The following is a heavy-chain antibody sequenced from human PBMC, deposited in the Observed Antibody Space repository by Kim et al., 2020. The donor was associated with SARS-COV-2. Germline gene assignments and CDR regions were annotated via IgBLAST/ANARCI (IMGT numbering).Heavy chain of an antibody. CDR3: AKDLTGYCSGGSCLPDY. J-gene: IGHJ4*02. CDR2: ISGSGGST. D-gene: IGHD2-15*01. V-gene: IGHV3-23*01. CDR1: GFTFSSYA. Sequence: GGSLRLSCAASGFTFSSYAMSWVRQAPGKGLEWVSAISGSGGSTYYADSVKGRFTISRDNSKNTLYLQMNSLRAEDTAVYYCAKDLTGYCSGGSCLPDYWGQGTLVTVSS.